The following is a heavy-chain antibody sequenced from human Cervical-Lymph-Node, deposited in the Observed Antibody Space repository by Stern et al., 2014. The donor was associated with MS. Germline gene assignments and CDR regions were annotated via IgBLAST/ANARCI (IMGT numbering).Heavy chain of an antibody. J-gene: IGHJ4*02. Sequence: DQLVESGGGVVQPGTSLRLSCAASGFSFSNYAVHWVRQAPGKGLEWVVVISNDGNKKFYADSVKGRFTISRDNSNNTLYLQMNSLRFEDTAVYYCARGGDYIWGSPVDHWGQGTLVSVSS. D-gene: IGHD3-16*01. CDR3: ARGGDYIWGSPVDH. CDR1: GFSFSNYA. CDR2: ISNDGNKK. V-gene: IGHV3-30-3*01.